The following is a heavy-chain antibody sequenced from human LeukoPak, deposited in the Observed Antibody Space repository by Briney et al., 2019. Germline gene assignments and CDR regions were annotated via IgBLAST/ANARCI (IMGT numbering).Heavy chain of an antibody. CDR3: ARTLEYSSGWYDY. CDR2: IWYDGSNK. V-gene: IGHV3-33*01. J-gene: IGHJ4*02. CDR1: GFTFSSYG. Sequence: PGGSLRLSCAASGFTFSSYGMHWVRQAPGKGLEWVEVIWYDGSNKYYADSVKGRFTISRDNSKNTLYLQMNSLRAEDTAVYYCARTLEYSSGWYDYWGQGALVTVSS. D-gene: IGHD6-19*01.